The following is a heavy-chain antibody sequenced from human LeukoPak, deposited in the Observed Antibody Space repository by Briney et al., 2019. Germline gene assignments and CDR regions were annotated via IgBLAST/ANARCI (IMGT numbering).Heavy chain of an antibody. D-gene: IGHD2-2*02. CDR1: GFTFSSYG. CDR2: IRYDGSNK. V-gene: IGHV3-30*02. J-gene: IGHJ4*02. CDR3: AKGPTLGYCSSTSCYSYFDY. Sequence: GGSLRLSCAASGFTFSSYGMHWVRQAPGKGVEWVAFIRYDGSNKYYADSVKGRFTISRDNSKNSLYLQMTSLKAEDTAVYYCAKGPTLGYCSSTSCYSYFDYWGQGTLVTVSS.